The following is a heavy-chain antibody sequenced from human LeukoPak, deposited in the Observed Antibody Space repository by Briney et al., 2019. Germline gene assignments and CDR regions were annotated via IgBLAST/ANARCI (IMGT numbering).Heavy chain of an antibody. CDR3: ARDLAGSRDK. CDR2: INTDGSTT. D-gene: IGHD2-15*01. Sequence: GESLRLSCVDSEFTFSSYWMHWVRQAPGGGLVWVSRINTDGSTTTYADSVKGRFTISRDNARNTLYLQMNSLRAEDTAVYYCARDLAGSRDKWGQGTLVTVSS. CDR1: EFTFSSYW. V-gene: IGHV3-74*01. J-gene: IGHJ4*02.